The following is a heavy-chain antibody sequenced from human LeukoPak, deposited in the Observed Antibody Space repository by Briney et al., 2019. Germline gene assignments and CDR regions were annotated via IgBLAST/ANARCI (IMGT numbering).Heavy chain of an antibody. Sequence: GGSLRLSCAASGFTFSSYAMHWVRQAPGKGLEWVAVISYDGSNKYYADSVKGRFTISRDNSKNTLYLQMNSLGAEDTAVYYCARDRQIYDSSGSYYYYYGMDVWAQGTTVTVSS. CDR3: ARDRQIYDSSGSYYYYYGMDV. D-gene: IGHD3-22*01. V-gene: IGHV3-30-3*01. CDR1: GFTFSSYA. J-gene: IGHJ6*02. CDR2: ISYDGSNK.